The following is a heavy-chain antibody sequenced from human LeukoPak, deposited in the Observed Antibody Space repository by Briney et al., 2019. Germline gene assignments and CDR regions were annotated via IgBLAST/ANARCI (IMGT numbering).Heavy chain of an antibody. CDR3: ARDRTMTGDRGIDY. J-gene: IGHJ4*02. Sequence: GGSLRLSCAASGFTFSNYAMTWVRQAPGKGLEWVSAISNSGYTYYADSLKGRVTISRDNAKSSLYLQMDSLRAEDTAVYYCARDRTMTGDRGIDYWGQGTPVTVSS. D-gene: IGHD3-22*01. V-gene: IGHV3-21*01. CDR2: ISNSGYT. CDR1: GFTFSNYA.